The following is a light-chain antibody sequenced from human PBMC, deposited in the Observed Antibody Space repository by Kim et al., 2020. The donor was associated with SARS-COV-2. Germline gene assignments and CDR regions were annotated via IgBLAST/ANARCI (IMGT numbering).Light chain of an antibody. CDR1: QYVSRW. J-gene: IGKJ4*01. V-gene: IGKV1D-12*01. CDR3: QQSNFFPLT. CDR2: GTS. Sequence: DIQMTQSPSSVSASVGDRVTITCRASQYVSRWLAWYQQKPGKAPKLLIHGTSSLESGVPSRFSGSGSGTDFTLTISSLQPEDFATYYCQQSNFFPLTFGGGTKVDIK.